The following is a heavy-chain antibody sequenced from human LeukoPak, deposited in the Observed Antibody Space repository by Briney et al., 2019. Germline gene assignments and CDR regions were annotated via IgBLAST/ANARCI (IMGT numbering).Heavy chain of an antibody. J-gene: IGHJ4*02. Sequence: ASVKVSCKASGYTFTSYGISWVRQAPGQGLEWMGWISAYNGNTNYAQELQGRVTMTTDTSTSTAYMELRSLRSDDTAVYYCARDLQWLVRYYFDYWGQGTLVTVSS. D-gene: IGHD6-19*01. CDR1: GYTFTSYG. CDR3: ARDLQWLVRYYFDY. V-gene: IGHV1-18*01. CDR2: ISAYNGNT.